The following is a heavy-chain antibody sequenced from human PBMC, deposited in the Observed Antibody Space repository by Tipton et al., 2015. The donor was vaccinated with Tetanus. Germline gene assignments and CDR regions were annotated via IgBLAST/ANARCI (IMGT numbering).Heavy chain of an antibody. Sequence: QSGAEVKKPGASVKVSCKASGYTFTGYYMHWVRQAPGQGLEWMGWINPDSGGTNYAQKFQGRVTMTRDTSISTAYMELSRLGSDDTAVYYFARDPGYFDSSGYYGYASDMWGQGTMVTVSS. CDR3: ARDPGYFDSSGYYGYASDM. D-gene: IGHD3-22*01. CDR2: INPDSGGT. CDR1: GYTFTGYY. V-gene: IGHV1-2*02. J-gene: IGHJ3*02.